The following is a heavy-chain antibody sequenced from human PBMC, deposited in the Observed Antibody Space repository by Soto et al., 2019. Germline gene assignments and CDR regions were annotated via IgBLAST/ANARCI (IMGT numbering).Heavy chain of an antibody. CDR3: AKPSAYGDFAGSFDS. CDR1: GFTFDNYA. CDR2: IGGRGGNT. J-gene: IGHJ4*02. Sequence: LRLSCVASGFTFDNYAMNWVRQAPGRGLEWVSNIGGRGGNTVYADSMRGRFTISRDNSKNTVYLEMHNLRVEDSATYYCAKPSAYGDFAGSFDSWGQGTLVTVSS. D-gene: IGHD4-17*01. V-gene: IGHV3-23*01.